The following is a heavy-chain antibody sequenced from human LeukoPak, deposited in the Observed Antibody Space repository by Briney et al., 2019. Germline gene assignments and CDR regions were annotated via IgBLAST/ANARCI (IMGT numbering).Heavy chain of an antibody. D-gene: IGHD3-10*01. Sequence: GGSLRLSCAASGFTFSSYEMNWVRQAPGKGLEWVSAISGSGGRTYYADSVKGRFTISRDNSKNTLSLQMNSLRAEDTAVYYCAKMYYYGSGSYDKAFDYWGQGTLVTVSS. CDR3: AKMYYYGSGSYDKAFDY. CDR2: ISGSGGRT. CDR1: GFTFSSYE. V-gene: IGHV3-23*01. J-gene: IGHJ4*02.